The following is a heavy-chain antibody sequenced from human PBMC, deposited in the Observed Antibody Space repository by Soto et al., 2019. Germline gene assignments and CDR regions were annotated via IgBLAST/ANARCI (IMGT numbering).Heavy chain of an antibody. CDR2: IYYSGST. CDR3: ARASDEITIAAAGTFYYWFDP. CDR1: GGSISSCY. Sequence: SETLSLTCTVSGGSISSCYWSWMRQPPGKGLEWIGYIYYSGSTNYNPSLKSRVTISVDTSKNQFSLKLSSVTAADTAVYYCARASDEITIAAAGTFYYWFDPWGQGTLVTVSS. V-gene: IGHV4-59*01. J-gene: IGHJ5*02. D-gene: IGHD6-13*01.